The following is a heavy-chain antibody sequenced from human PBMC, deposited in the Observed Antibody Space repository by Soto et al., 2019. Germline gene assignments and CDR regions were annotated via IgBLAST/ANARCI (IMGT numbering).Heavy chain of an antibody. CDR3: ARLGYSSGWDY. J-gene: IGHJ4*02. Sequence: SLRLSCAASGFTFSSYLMHWARQAPGKGLLWVSRINSDGSHTIYADSVKGRFTISRDNAKNTLYLQMNSLRAEDTAVYYCARLGYSSGWDYWGKGTLVTVSS. CDR2: INSDGSHT. CDR1: GFTFSSYL. V-gene: IGHV3-74*01. D-gene: IGHD6-19*01.